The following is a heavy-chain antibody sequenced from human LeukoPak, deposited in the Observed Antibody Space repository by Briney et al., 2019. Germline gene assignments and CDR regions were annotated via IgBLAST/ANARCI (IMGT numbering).Heavy chain of an antibody. CDR2: IIPILGIA. D-gene: IGHD3-3*01. CDR1: GGTFSSYA. V-gene: IGHV1-69*04. Sequence: ASVKVSCKASGGTFSSYAISWVRQAPGQGLEWMGRIIPILGIANYAQKFQGRVTITADKSTSTAYTELSSLRSEDTAVYYCARDRDFWSGPNYYYYGMDVWGQGTTVTVSS. J-gene: IGHJ6*02. CDR3: ARDRDFWSGPNYYYYGMDV.